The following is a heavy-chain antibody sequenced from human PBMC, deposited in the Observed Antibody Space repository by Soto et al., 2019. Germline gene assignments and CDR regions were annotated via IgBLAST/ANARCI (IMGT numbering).Heavy chain of an antibody. Sequence: QVQLVQSGAEVKKPGASVKVSCKASGYTFTSYDINWVRQATGQGLEWMGWMNPNSGNTGYAQKCQDRVTMTRNTSKSTAYMELSSLRAEDTAAYYCAREKVGANDYWGQGTLVTVTS. D-gene: IGHD1-26*01. CDR3: AREKVGANDY. V-gene: IGHV1-8*01. CDR1: GYTFTSYD. J-gene: IGHJ4*02. CDR2: MNPNSGNT.